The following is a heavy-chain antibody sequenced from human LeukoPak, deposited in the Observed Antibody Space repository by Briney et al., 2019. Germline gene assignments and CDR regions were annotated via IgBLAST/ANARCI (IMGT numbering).Heavy chain of an antibody. Sequence: ASVKVSYKASGYTFTSYDINWVRQATGQGLEWMGWMNPNSGNTGYAQKFQGRVTMTRNTSISTAYMELSSLRSEDTAVYYCARGDWRWLQSDYWGQGTLVTVSS. V-gene: IGHV1-8*01. CDR1: GYTFTSYD. D-gene: IGHD5-24*01. CDR2: MNPNSGNT. CDR3: ARGDWRWLQSDY. J-gene: IGHJ4*02.